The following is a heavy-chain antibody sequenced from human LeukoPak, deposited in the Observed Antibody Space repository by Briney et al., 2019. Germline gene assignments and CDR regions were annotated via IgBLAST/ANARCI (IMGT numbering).Heavy chain of an antibody. Sequence: PGGSLRLSCATSGFTVSSNYKSWVRQAPGKGLEWVSVIYSGGSTYYADSVKGRFTISRDNSKNTLYLQMNSLRAEDTAVYYCARGRDGYNPPHFDFWGQGTLVTVSS. V-gene: IGHV3-53*01. CDR2: IYSGGST. D-gene: IGHD5-24*01. CDR3: ARGRDGYNPPHFDF. J-gene: IGHJ4*02. CDR1: GFTVSSNY.